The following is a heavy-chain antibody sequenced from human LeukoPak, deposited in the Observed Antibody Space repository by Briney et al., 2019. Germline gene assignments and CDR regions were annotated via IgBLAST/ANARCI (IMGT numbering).Heavy chain of an antibody. CDR2: IDHSGGT. Sequence: TSETLSLTCAVYGGSLINYYWSWIRQSPGKGLEWIGDIDHSGGTNYNPALRSRVTISIDPSRNQFYLKINSVTASDTAVYYCAMVLWQSGRPGPWDQGSLVSVSS. CDR3: AMVLWQSGRPGP. J-gene: IGHJ5*02. CDR1: GGSLINYY. D-gene: IGHD4/OR15-4a*01. V-gene: IGHV4-34*01.